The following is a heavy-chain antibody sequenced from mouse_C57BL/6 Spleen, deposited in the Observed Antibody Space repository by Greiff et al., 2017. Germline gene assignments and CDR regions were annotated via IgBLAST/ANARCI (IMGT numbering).Heavy chain of an antibody. D-gene: IGHD1-1*01. V-gene: IGHV1-69*01. CDR2: IDPSDSYT. J-gene: IGHJ3*01. CDR3: ARLLPWFAY. CDR1: GYTFTSYW. Sequence: QVQLQQPGAELVMPGASVKLSCKASGYTFTSYWMHWVKQRPGQGLEWIGEIDPSDSYTNYNQKFKGKSTLTADKSSSTAYMQLSSLTSEDSAVYYCARLLPWFAYWGQGTLVTVSA.